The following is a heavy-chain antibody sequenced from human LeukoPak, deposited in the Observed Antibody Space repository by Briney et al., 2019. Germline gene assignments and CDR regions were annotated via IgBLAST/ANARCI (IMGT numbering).Heavy chain of an antibody. CDR1: GGSLSTHY. V-gene: IGHV4-59*11. J-gene: IGHJ4*02. Sequence: SETLSLTCTISGGSLSTHYWSWIRQPPGKGLEWIGHIYYSGSTNYNPSLKSRVTISEDTSKNQSSLRLSSVTAADTAVYYCAREPSGGYFFVDWGQGTLVTVSS. CDR2: IYYSGST. D-gene: IGHD3-22*01. CDR3: AREPSGGYFFVD.